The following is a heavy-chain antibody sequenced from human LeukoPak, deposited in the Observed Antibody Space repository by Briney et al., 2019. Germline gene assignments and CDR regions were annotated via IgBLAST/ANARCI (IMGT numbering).Heavy chain of an antibody. J-gene: IGHJ4*02. CDR1: GGSFSGYY. V-gene: IGHV4-34*01. CDR2: INHSGST. Sequence: SETLSLTCAVYGGSFSGYYWSWIRQPPGKGLEWIGEINHSGSTNYNPSLKSRVTISVDTSKNQFSLKLSSVTAADTAVYYCARDPLSSGSRTKDYWGQGTLVTVSS. CDR3: ARDPLSSGSRTKDY. D-gene: IGHD1-26*01.